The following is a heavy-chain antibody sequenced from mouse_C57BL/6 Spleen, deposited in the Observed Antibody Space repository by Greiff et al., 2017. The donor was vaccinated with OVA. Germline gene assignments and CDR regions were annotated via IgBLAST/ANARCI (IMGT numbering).Heavy chain of an antibody. V-gene: IGHV5-4*01. Sequence: EVQRVESGGGLVKPGGSLKLSCAASGFTFSSYAMSWVRQTPEKRLEWVATISDGGSYTYYPDNVKGRFTISRDNAKNNLYLQMSHLKSEDTAMYYCARDPTISYWYFDVWGTGTTVTVSS. J-gene: IGHJ1*03. CDR2: ISDGGSYT. D-gene: IGHD2-10*01. CDR3: ARDPTISYWYFDV. CDR1: GFTFSSYA.